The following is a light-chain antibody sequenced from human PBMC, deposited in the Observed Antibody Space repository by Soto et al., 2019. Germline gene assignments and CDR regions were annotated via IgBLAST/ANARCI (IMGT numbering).Light chain of an antibody. J-gene: IGKJ4*01. CDR1: QDINNH. CDR3: QQYQNYPVT. CDR2: AAS. V-gene: IGKV1-16*02. Sequence: DVQMTQSPSSLSASVGDRVTITCRASQDINNHLAWFQQQPGKPPKSLIYAASSLQSGVPSNFSGTGSGTDFTLTISSLQPEDFATYYCQQYQNYPVTFGGGTKVEIK.